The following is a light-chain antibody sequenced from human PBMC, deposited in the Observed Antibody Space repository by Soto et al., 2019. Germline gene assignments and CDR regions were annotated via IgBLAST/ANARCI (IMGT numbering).Light chain of an antibody. Sequence: QSVLTQPASVSGSPGQSITFSCTGTSSDVGGYNSVSWYQQHPGKAPKLMIYDVSHRPSGVSDRFSGSKSGNTAALTISGLQAEDEADYYCSSYTSSSLLVFGGGTKLTVL. CDR1: SSDVGGYNS. CDR2: DVS. J-gene: IGLJ2*01. V-gene: IGLV2-14*01. CDR3: SSYTSSSLLV.